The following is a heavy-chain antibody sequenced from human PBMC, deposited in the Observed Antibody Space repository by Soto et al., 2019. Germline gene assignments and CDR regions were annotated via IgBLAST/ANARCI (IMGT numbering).Heavy chain of an antibody. CDR1: GFPFSSYG. J-gene: IGHJ4*02. CDR3: AKEPIVVASPTYFDT. Sequence: QVQLLESGGGVGQPGRSLRLSCAGYGFPFSSYGMHWDRQAPGKGLEWVAVIAYDGTRDKYADSVQGRFTISRHNSDNTLFLQMNSLTPEDKALYCCAKEPIVVASPTYFDTWGQGTLVTGSS. D-gene: IGHD3-22*01. CDR2: IAYDGTRD. V-gene: IGHV3-30*18.